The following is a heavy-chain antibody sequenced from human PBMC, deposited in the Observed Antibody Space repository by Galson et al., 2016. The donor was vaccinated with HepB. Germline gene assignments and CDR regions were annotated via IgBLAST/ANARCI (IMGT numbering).Heavy chain of an antibody. Sequence: SVKVSCKASGYTFTRYAMHWVRQAPGQRLEWMGWINAGNGNTKYSQKFQGRVTITRDTSASTTQVELSSLRSEDTAVYYCARGPGNYYFDYWGQGTLVTVSS. CDR2: INAGNGNT. V-gene: IGHV1-3*01. J-gene: IGHJ4*02. CDR1: GYTFTRYA. D-gene: IGHD1-7*01. CDR3: ARGPGNYYFDY.